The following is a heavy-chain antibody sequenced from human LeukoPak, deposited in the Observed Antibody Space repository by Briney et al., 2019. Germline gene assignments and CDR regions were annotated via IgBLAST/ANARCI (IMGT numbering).Heavy chain of an antibody. CDR3: ARDSIVVVPAFYGMDV. D-gene: IGHD2-2*01. V-gene: IGHV3-21*01. Sequence: GGSLRLSCAASGFTFSSYSMTWVRQAPGKGLEWVSSISSSSSYIYYADSVKGRFTISRDNAKNSLYLQMNSLRAEDTAVYYCARDSIVVVPAFYGMDVWGQGTTVTVSS. J-gene: IGHJ6*02. CDR2: ISSSSSYI. CDR1: GFTFSSYS.